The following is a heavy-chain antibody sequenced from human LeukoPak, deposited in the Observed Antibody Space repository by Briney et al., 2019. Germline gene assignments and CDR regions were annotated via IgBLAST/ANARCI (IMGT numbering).Heavy chain of an antibody. J-gene: IGHJ4*02. D-gene: IGHD6-19*01. Sequence: GGSLRLSCAASGFTFSSYWMHWVRQAPGKGLVWVSRINTDGSSTSYADSVKGRFTISRDNAKNTLYLQMNSLRAEDTAVYYCARDRESSGWSGGFDYWGQGTLVTVPS. CDR3: ARDRESSGWSGGFDY. CDR2: INTDGSST. V-gene: IGHV3-74*01. CDR1: GFTFSSYW.